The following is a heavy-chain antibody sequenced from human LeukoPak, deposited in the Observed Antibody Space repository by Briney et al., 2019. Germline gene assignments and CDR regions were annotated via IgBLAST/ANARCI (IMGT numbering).Heavy chain of an antibody. D-gene: IGHD3-10*01. V-gene: IGHV4-4*09. J-gene: IGHJ4*02. Sequence: SETLSLTCTVSGGSISSYYWTWIRQAPGKGLEWIGYIYAGGKTRSSPSLESRVSISVGTSKNQFSLKLTSVTAADTAAYYCARGVSGFWLSFDFWGQGALVSVSS. CDR3: ARGVSGFWLSFDF. CDR2: IYAGGKT. CDR1: GGSISSYY.